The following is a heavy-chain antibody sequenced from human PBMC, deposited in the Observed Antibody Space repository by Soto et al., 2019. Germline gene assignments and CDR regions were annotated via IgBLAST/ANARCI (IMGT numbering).Heavy chain of an antibody. CDR2: ISGSGGST. CDR1: GFTFSSYA. D-gene: IGHD3-22*01. Sequence: PGGSLRLSCAASGFTFSSYAMSWVRQAPGKGLEWVSAISGSGGSTYYADSVKGRFTISRDNSKNTLYLQMNSLRAEDTAVYYCAKDLTSEGYYDSSGPDYWGQGTLVTVSS. V-gene: IGHV3-23*01. CDR3: AKDLTSEGYYDSSGPDY. J-gene: IGHJ4*02.